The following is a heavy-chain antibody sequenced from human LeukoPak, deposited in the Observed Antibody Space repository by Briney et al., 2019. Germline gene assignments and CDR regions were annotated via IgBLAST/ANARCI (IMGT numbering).Heavy chain of an antibody. CDR3: VELGITMIGGV. Sequence: GGSLRHSCAASGFTFSSYEMNWVRQAPGKGLEWVSYISSSGSTIYYADSVKGRFTISRDNAKNSLYLQMNSLRAEDTAVYYCVELGITMIGGVWGKGTTVTISS. J-gene: IGHJ6*04. CDR1: GFTFSSYE. V-gene: IGHV3-48*03. D-gene: IGHD3-10*02. CDR2: ISSSGSTI.